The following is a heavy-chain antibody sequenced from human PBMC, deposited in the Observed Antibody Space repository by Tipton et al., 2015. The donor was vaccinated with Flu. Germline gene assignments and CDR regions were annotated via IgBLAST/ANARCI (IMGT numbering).Heavy chain of an antibody. CDR2: IKLDGSEK. V-gene: IGHV3-7*01. Sequence: QLVQSGGGLIQPGGSLRLSCAASGFTFSNYWMSWVRQAPGKGLEWVANIKLDGSEKFYVDSVKGRFTISRDNAKNSLYLQMNSLRAEDTAVYYCARPSRDGYDGDYWGQGALVTVSS. CDR3: ARPSRDGYDGDY. D-gene: IGHD5-24*01. J-gene: IGHJ4*02. CDR1: GFTFSNYW.